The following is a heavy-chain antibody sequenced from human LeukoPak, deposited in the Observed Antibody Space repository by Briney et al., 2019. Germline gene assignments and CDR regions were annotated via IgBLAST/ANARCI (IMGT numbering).Heavy chain of an antibody. CDR3: ARDIAAAGTMDY. CDR1: GGSISSYY. V-gene: IGHV4-59*01. Sequence: PSETLSLTCTVSGGSISSYYWSWIRQPPGKGLEWIGYIYYSKTTNYNPSLKSRVTISVDTSKNQFSLRLSSVTAADTAVYYCARDIAAAGTMDYWGQGTLVTVSS. CDR2: IYYSKTT. J-gene: IGHJ4*02. D-gene: IGHD6-13*01.